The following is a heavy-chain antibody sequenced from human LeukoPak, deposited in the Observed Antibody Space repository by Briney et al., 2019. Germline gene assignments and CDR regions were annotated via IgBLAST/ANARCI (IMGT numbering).Heavy chain of an antibody. CDR2: ISSTSSYI. J-gene: IGHJ4*02. D-gene: IGHD3-22*01. CDR1: GFTFSDYN. V-gene: IGHV3-21*01. CDR3: AKDPYYDSIGYDHYFDY. Sequence: GGSLRLSCAASGFTFSDYNINWVRQAPGKGLEWVSSISSTSSYIYYADSVKGRFTISRDNSKNTLYLQMNSLRAEDTAVYYCAKDPYYDSIGYDHYFDYLGQGTLVTVSS.